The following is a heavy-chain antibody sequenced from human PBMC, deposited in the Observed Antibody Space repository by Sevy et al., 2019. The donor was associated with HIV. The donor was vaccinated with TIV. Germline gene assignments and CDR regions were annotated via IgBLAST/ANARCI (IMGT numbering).Heavy chain of an antibody. CDR2: IYHSGST. J-gene: IGHJ6*03. Sequence: SENLSLTCAVSGYSISSGYYWGWIRQPPGKGLEWIGSIYHSGSTYYNPSLKSRVTISVDTSKNQFSLNLSSVTAADTAVYYSARLPAVAGNYYYYYMDVWGKGTTVTVSS. CDR1: GYSISSGYY. CDR3: ARLPAVAGNYYYYYMDV. V-gene: IGHV4-38-2*01. D-gene: IGHD6-19*01.